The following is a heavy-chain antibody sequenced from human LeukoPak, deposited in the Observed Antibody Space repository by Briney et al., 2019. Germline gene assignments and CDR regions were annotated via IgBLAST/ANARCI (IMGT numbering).Heavy chain of an antibody. CDR3: TRNPPNSGWFDP. CDR2: MNPNSSST. D-gene: IGHD2-21*01. Sequence: ASVKVSCKATGYTFTNYDINWVRQATGQGFEWMGWMNPNSSSTGYAQKFQGRVTMTRDTSIGTAYLELSSLTSEDTAIYYCTRNPPNSGWFDPWGQGTLVTVSS. CDR1: GYTFTNYD. J-gene: IGHJ5*02. V-gene: IGHV1-8*01.